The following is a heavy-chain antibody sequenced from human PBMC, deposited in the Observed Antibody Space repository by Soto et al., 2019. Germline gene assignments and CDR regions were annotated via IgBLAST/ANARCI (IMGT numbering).Heavy chain of an antibody. CDR2: IIPIFGTA. CDR1: GGTFSSYA. D-gene: IGHD1-26*01. Sequence: ASVKVSCKASGGTFSSYAISWVRQAPGQGLEWMGGIIPIFGTANYAQKFQGRVTITADESTSTAYMELSSLRSEDTAVYYCARDRTVGAPYYYFDYWGQGTLVTVSS. CDR3: ARDRTVGAPYYYFDY. J-gene: IGHJ4*02. V-gene: IGHV1-69*13.